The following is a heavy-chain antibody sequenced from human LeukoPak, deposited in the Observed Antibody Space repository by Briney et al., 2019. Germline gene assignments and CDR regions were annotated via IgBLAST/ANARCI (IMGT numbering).Heavy chain of an antibody. CDR3: ARGSNSGRGALDF. J-gene: IGHJ4*02. CDR1: GFTFRSYS. CDR2: ISSSNSTI. D-gene: IGHD3-10*02. Sequence: GGCLRLSCAASGFTFRSYSMKWVRQAPGKGLEWVSYISSSNSTIYYRDSVKGRFTISRDNAENSLYLQMNSLRAEDTAVYYCARGSNSGRGALDFWGQGTLVTVSS. V-gene: IGHV3-48*04.